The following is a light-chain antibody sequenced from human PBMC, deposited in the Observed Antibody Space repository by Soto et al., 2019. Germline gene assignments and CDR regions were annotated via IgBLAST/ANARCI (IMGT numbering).Light chain of an antibody. CDR1: SSNIGGNS. CDR2: DLN. V-gene: IGLV2-11*01. CDR3: CSYADTYTFVV. J-gene: IGLJ2*01. Sequence: QSVMTQPPSVSAAPGQKVTISCSGSSSNIGGNSVSWYQQLPGTAPKLLIYDLNKRPSGVPDRFSGSKSGNTASLTISGLQAEDEAAYYCCSYADTYTFVVFGGGTKLTVL.